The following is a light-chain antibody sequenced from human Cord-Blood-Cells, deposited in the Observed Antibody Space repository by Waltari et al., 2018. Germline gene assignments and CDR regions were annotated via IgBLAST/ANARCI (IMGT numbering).Light chain of an antibody. J-gene: IGKJ1*01. CDR2: KAS. Sequence: IHMTQSHSPLSASVGDRATITCRASQSISSWLAWYQQKPGKAPKLLIYKASSLESGVPSRFSGSGSGTEFTLTISSLQPDDFATYYCQQYNSYWTFGQGTKVEIK. V-gene: IGKV1-5*03. CDR3: QQYNSYWT. CDR1: QSISSW.